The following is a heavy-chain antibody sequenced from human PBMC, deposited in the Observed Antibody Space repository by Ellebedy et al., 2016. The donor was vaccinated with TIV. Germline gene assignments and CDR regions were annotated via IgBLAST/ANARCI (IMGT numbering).Heavy chain of an antibody. D-gene: IGHD2-15*01. CDR1: GGSISSYY. J-gene: IGHJ5*02. CDR3: ARHKRYCSGGSCYSDWFDP. CDR2: IYYSGST. Sequence: SETLSLTCTVSGGSISSYYWSWIRQPPGKGLEWIGYIYYSGSTNYNPSLKSRVAISVDTSKNQFSLKLSSVTAADTAVYYCARHKRYCSGGSCYSDWFDPWGQGTLVTVSS. V-gene: IGHV4-59*08.